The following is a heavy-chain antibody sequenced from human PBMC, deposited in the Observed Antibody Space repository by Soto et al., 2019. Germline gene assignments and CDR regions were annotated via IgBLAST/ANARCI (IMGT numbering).Heavy chain of an antibody. D-gene: IGHD5-12*01. CDR2: IYYSGST. Sequence: PTNKLQLNYTLSPGSISRGGYYGSWIRLPPGKSLEWIGYIYYSGSTYYNPSLKSRVTISVDTSKNQFSLKLSSVTAADTAVYYCARDGGYSGYDYELGDYYYGMDVWGQGTTVT. J-gene: IGHJ6*02. CDR1: PGSISRGGYY. V-gene: IGHV4-30-4*01. CDR3: ARDGGYSGYDYELGDYYYGMDV.